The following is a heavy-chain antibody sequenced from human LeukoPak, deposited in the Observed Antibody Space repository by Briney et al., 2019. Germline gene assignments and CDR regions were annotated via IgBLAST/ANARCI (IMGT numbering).Heavy chain of an antibody. Sequence: GGSLRLSCAASGFTFSSYAMSWVRQAPGKGLEWVANIKQDGSEKYYVDSVKGRFTISRDNAKNSLYLQMSSLRAEDTALYYCARGTYYVPDYWGQGTLVTVSS. CDR3: ARGTYYVPDY. CDR1: GFTFSSYA. D-gene: IGHD3-10*02. CDR2: IKQDGSEK. V-gene: IGHV3-7*01. J-gene: IGHJ4*02.